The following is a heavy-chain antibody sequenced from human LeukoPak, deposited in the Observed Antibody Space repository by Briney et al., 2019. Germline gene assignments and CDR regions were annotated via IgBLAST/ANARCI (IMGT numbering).Heavy chain of an antibody. D-gene: IGHD3-9*01. Sequence: PGGSLRLSCAPSGFTFTNYEMNWVRQAPGKGLEWVSYISSSGNTIYYADSVKGRFTISRDNAKNSLYLQMNSPRAEDTAVYYCARSIDILTGYGMDVWGKGTTVTVSS. CDR2: ISSSGNTI. CDR3: ARSIDILTGYGMDV. J-gene: IGHJ6*04. V-gene: IGHV3-48*03. CDR1: GFTFTNYE.